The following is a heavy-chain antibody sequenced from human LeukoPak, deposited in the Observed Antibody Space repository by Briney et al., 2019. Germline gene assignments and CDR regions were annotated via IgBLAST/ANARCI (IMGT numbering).Heavy chain of an antibody. D-gene: IGHD3-10*01. CDR1: GYTFTSYA. CDR3: ARDPSPYSYDSGSYYNCFDP. CDR2: INAGNGNT. Sequence: ASVKVSCKASGYTFTSYAMHWVRQAPGQRLEWMGWINAGNGNTKYSQKFQDRVTITRDTSASTAYMELSSLRSEDTAVYYCARDPSPYSYDSGSYYNCFDPGGQGTLSPSPQ. J-gene: IGHJ5*02. V-gene: IGHV1-3*01.